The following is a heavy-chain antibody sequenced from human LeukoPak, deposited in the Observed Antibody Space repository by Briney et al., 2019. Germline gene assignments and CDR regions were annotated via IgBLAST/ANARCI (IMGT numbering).Heavy chain of an antibody. CDR2: INPNSGGT. CDR3: ARGLTMVRGNPGY. V-gene: IGHV1-2*02. D-gene: IGHD3-10*01. CDR1: GYTFTGYY. J-gene: IGHJ4*02. Sequence: ASVKVSCKASGYTFTGYYMHWVRQAPGQGLEWMGWINPNSGGTNYAQKFQGRVTMTRNTSISTAYMELSSLRSEDTAVYYCARGLTMVRGNPGYWGQGTLVTVSS.